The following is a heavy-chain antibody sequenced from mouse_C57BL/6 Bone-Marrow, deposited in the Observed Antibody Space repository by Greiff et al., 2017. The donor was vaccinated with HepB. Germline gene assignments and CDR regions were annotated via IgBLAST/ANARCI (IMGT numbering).Heavy chain of an antibody. V-gene: IGHV5-17*01. D-gene: IGHD1-1*01. CDR1: GFTFSDYG. Sequence: VQLKESGGGLVKPGGSLKLSCAASGFTFSDYGMHWVRQAPEKGLEWVAYISSGSSTIYYADTVKGRFTISRDNAKNTLFLQMTSLRSEDTAMYYCARPHYDYAMDYWGQGTSVTVSS. CDR3: ARPHYDYAMDY. CDR2: ISSGSSTI. J-gene: IGHJ4*01.